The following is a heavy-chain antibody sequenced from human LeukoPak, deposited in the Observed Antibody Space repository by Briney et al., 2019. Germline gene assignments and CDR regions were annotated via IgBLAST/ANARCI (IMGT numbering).Heavy chain of an antibody. CDR3: ARAYDFWSGYPSGDY. V-gene: IGHV1-18*01. CDR1: LYTLTSYG. J-gene: IGHJ4*02. Sequence: GSVKVSCKASLYTLTSYGISWVRQAPGPRPEGKGWISAYNGNTNYAQKLQGRVTMTTDTSTSTAYIELRSLRSDDTAVYYCARAYDFWSGYPSGDYWGQGTLVTVSS. CDR2: ISAYNGNT. D-gene: IGHD3-3*01.